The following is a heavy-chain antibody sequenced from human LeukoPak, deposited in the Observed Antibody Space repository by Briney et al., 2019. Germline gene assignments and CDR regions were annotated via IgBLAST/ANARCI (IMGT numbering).Heavy chain of an antibody. J-gene: IGHJ4*02. CDR2: VDPEDGET. CDR3: ANSGYSYGRTFDY. Sequence: ASVKISCKVSGYTFTDYYMHWVHQAPGKGLEWMGLVDPEDGETIYAEKFQGRVTITADTSTDTAYMELSSLRSEDTAVYYCANSGYSYGRTFDYWGQGTLVTVSS. V-gene: IGHV1-69-2*01. CDR1: GYTFTDYY. D-gene: IGHD5-18*01.